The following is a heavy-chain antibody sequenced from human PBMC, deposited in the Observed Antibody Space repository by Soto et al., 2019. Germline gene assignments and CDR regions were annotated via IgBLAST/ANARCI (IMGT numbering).Heavy chain of an antibody. Sequence: EVQLVESGGGLVQPGGSLRLSCAASGFTFSDHYMDWVRQAPGKGLEWVGRIRKEANSYTTEYATSVKGRFTISRDDSKNSLYLQMNSLKTEDTAVYYCTRVQNWHFDSWGQGTLVTVSS. CDR2: IRKEANSYTT. CDR1: GFTFSDHY. V-gene: IGHV3-72*01. J-gene: IGHJ4*02. CDR3: TRVQNWHFDS.